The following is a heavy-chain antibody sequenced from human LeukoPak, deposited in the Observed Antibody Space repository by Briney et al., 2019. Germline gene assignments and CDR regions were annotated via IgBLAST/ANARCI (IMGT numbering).Heavy chain of an antibody. D-gene: IGHD2-15*01. V-gene: IGHV1-69*06. CDR1: GGTFSSYA. CDR3: ARVGYCSGGSCYGAFDI. Sequence: SVKVSCKASGGTFSSYAISWVRQAPGQGLEWMGGIIPIFGTANYAQKFQGRVTITADKSTSTAYMELSSLRAEDTAVYYCARVGYCSGGSCYGAFDIWGQGTMVTVSS. CDR2: IIPIFGTA. J-gene: IGHJ3*02.